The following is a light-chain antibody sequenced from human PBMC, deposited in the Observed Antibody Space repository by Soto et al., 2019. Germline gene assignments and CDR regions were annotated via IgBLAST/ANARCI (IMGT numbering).Light chain of an antibody. CDR3: QQYNYWPLS. CDR2: AAS. J-gene: IGKJ4*01. Sequence: EVVMTQSPATLSVSPGERAALSCRASQGLGTNLAWYQQKPGQGPRLLIYAASTRATGVPARFSGSGSQTEFTLTISSLQSEDFVVYYCQQYNYWPLSFGGGTKVVIK. CDR1: QGLGTN. V-gene: IGKV3-15*01.